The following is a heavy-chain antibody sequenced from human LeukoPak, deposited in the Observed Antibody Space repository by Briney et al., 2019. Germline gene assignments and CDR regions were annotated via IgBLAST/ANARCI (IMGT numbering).Heavy chain of an antibody. CDR2: INHSGST. J-gene: IGHJ4*02. CDR1: GGSSSGYY. CDR3: ARGYYYDSSGYSDY. V-gene: IGHV4-34*01. D-gene: IGHD3-22*01. Sequence: SETLSLTCAVYGGSSSGYYWSWIRQPPGKGLEWIGEINHSGSTNYNPSLKSRVTISVDTSKNQFSLKLSSVTAADTAVYYCARGYYYDSSGYSDYWGQGTLVTVSS.